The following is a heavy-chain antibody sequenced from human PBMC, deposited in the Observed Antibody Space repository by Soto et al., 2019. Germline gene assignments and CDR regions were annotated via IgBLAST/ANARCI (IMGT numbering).Heavy chain of an antibody. V-gene: IGHV3-33*01. CDR2: IWYVLTNK. CDR3: ARGGESGRYYGMYV. J-gene: IGHJ6*02. CDR1: GFIFSNYG. D-gene: IGHD1-26*01. Sequence: QVQLVESGGGVVQPGRSLRLSCAASGFIFSNYGLHWVRQAPGKGLEWVSGIWYVLTNKDYADSVKGRFTVSRDNSKNALYLQMNSLRGEDTAVYYCARGGESGRYYGMYVWGRGTTVTVPS.